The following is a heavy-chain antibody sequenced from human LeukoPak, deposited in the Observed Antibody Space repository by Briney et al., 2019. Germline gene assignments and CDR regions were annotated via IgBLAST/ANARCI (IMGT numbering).Heavy chain of an antibody. CDR2: INPISGVT. D-gene: IGHD5-12*01. Sequence: ASVKVSCKASGYTFTGYYMHCVGQAPGHGLEWMGWINPISGVTNFAQNFLGRVSMSRDTSIRTAYLDMYSLTFDDTAVFYCARGGYSGFDPFVYWGQGTLVTVSS. CDR3: ARGGYSGFDPFVY. V-gene: IGHV1-2*02. J-gene: IGHJ4*02. CDR1: GYTFTGYY.